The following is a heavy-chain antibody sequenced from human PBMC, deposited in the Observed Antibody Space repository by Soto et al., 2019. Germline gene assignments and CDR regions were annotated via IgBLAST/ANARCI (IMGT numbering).Heavy chain of an antibody. J-gene: IGHJ3*02. D-gene: IGHD4-17*01. CDR3: ARGKDDYGDDDAFDI. V-gene: IGHV3-33*01. CDR1: GFTFSSYG. CDR2: IWYDGSNK. Sequence: QVQLVESGGGVVQPGRSLRLSCAASGFTFSSYGMHWVRQAPGKGLERVAVIWYDGSNKYYADSVKGRFTISRDNSKNTLYLQMNSLRAEDTAVYYCARGKDDYGDDDAFDIWGQGTMVTVSS.